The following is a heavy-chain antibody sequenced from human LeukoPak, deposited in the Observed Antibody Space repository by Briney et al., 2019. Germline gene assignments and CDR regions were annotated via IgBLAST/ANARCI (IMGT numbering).Heavy chain of an antibody. CDR2: IMQDGSQK. V-gene: IGHV3-7*01. Sequence: GGSLRLSCAASGFSFGTYWMTWVRQAPGKGLEWVASIMQDGSQKYYVDSVKGRFTVSRDNAKNSLYLQMNSLRAEDTAVYYCARSFNSNAYFSLRGDYWGQGTLVTVSS. CDR3: ARSFNSNAYFSLRGDY. J-gene: IGHJ4*02. CDR1: GFSFGTYW. D-gene: IGHD3-22*01.